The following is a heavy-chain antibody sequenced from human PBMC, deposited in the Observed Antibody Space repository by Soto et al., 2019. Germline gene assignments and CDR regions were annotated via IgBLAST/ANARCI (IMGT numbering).Heavy chain of an antibody. CDR3: ASSYCSGGGCYSYYYMDV. CDR1: GYTITYRY. J-gene: IGHJ6*03. D-gene: IGHD2-15*01. Sequence: SVKVSCKASGYTITYRYLHWVRQAPGQALEWMGWITPFNANTNYAQKFQDRVTITRDRSLSTAYMELSSLRSEDSAMYYCASSYCSGGGCYSYYYMDVWGKGTTVTVSS. V-gene: IGHV1-45*02. CDR2: ITPFNANT.